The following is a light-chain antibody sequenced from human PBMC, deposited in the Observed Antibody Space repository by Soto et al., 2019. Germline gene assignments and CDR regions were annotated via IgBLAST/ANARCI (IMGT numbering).Light chain of an antibody. CDR1: YIGSKT. Sequence: SYELTQPPSVSVAPGQTARITCGGNYIGSKTVHWYQQMPGQAPVLVVDDDSARPSGIPERFSGSNSVHTATLTISRVEAGDEADYFCQVWDTTSDLVYGFGTGRQVT. J-gene: IGLJ1*01. CDR2: DDS. CDR3: QVWDTTSDLVYG. V-gene: IGLV3-21*02.